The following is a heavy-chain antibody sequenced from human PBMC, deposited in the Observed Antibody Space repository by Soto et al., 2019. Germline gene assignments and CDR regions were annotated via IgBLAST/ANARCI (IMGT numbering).Heavy chain of an antibody. CDR2: INWNGGST. CDR3: ARVSSGSHEAFDI. V-gene: IGHV3-20*01. D-gene: IGHD3-10*01. Sequence: GGSLRLSCAASGSTFDDYGMSWVRQAPGKGLEWVSGINWNGGSTGYADSVKGRFTISRDNAKNSLYLQMNSLRAEDTALYHCARVSSGSHEAFDIWGQGTMVTVSS. CDR1: GSTFDDYG. J-gene: IGHJ3*02.